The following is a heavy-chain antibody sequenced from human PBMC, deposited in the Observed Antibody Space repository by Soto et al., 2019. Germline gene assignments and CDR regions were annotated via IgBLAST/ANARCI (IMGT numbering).Heavy chain of an antibody. CDR1: GASITGTSY. V-gene: IGHV4-4*07. CDR3: ARGMTPPGAPAWYYFDS. J-gene: IGHJ4*02. Sequence: PSETLSLTCTVSGASITGTSYWSRIRQPAGKGLEWIGRFSLSGTTNYNPSLRSRVTMSADVSKNQFSLRLTSVTAADTALYYCARGMTPPGAPAWYYFDSWGQGXLVTVYS. D-gene: IGHD2-8*02. CDR2: FSLSGTT.